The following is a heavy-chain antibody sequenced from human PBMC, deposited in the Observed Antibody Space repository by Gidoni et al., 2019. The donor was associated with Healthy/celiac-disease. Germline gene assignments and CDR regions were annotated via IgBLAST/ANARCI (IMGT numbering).Heavy chain of an antibody. D-gene: IGHD3-3*01. Sequence: QLPLQESGPGLVKPSETLSLTCTVSGGSISSSRYSWGWIRPPPGQGLEWIGSIYYSGSTYDNPSLKSRVTISVDTSKNQFSLKLSSVTAADTAVYYCVRFFGDPSENYFDYWGQGTLVTVSS. CDR2: IYYSGST. V-gene: IGHV4-39*01. CDR3: VRFFGDPSENYFDY. J-gene: IGHJ4*02. CDR1: GGSISSSRYS.